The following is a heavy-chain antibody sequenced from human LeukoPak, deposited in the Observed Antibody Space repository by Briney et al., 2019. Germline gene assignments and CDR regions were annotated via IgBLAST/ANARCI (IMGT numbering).Heavy chain of an antibody. D-gene: IGHD6-13*01. CDR2: ISYDGSNK. CDR3: AREAPAAAGTFYYYYGMDV. Sequence: GGSLRLSCAASGFTFSSYAMHWVRQAPGKGLEWVAVISYDGSNKYYADSVKGRFTISRDNSKNTLYLQMNSLRAEDTAVYYCAREAPAAAGTFYYYYGMDVWGQGTTVTVSS. V-gene: IGHV3-30*14. J-gene: IGHJ6*02. CDR1: GFTFSSYA.